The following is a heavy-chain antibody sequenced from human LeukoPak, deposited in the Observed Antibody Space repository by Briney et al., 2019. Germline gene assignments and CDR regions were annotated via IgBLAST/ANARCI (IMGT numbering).Heavy chain of an antibody. V-gene: IGHV4-34*01. CDR1: GGSFSGYY. D-gene: IGHD2-8*01. CDR3: ARAHRRRYCTNGVCSSYIDY. J-gene: IGHJ4*02. Sequence: SETLSLTCAVYGGSFSGYYWSWIRQPPGKGLEWIGEINHSGSTNYNPSLKSRVTISVDTSKNQFSLKLSSVTAADTAVYYCARAHRRRYCTNGVCSSYIDYWGQGTLVTVSP. CDR2: INHSGST.